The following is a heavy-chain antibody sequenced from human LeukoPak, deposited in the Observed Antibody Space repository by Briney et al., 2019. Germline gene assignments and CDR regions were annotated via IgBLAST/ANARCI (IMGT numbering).Heavy chain of an antibody. J-gene: IGHJ5*02. CDR1: GGSISSYY. CDR2: INHSGST. V-gene: IGHV4-34*01. D-gene: IGHD2-2*01. Sequence: PSETLSLTCTVSGGSISSYYWSWIRQPPGKGLEWIGEINHSGSTNYNPSLKSRVTISVDTSKNQFSLKLSSVTAADTAVYYCARAAFYCSSTSCLPNWFDPWGQGTLVTVSS. CDR3: ARAAFYCSSTSCLPNWFDP.